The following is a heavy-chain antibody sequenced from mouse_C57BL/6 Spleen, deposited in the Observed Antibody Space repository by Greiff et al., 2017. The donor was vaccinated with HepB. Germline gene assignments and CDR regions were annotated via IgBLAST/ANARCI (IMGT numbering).Heavy chain of an antibody. CDR3: ARGLSRGSWFAY. J-gene: IGHJ3*01. D-gene: IGHD2-3*01. CDR1: GFTFSSYA. CDR2: ISDGGSYT. V-gene: IGHV5-4*01. Sequence: EVLLVESGGGLVKPGGSLKLSCAASGFTFSSYAMSWVRQTPEKRLEWVATISDGGSYTYYPDNVKGRFTISRDNAKNNLYLQMSHLKSEDTAMYYCARGLSRGSWFAYWGQGTLVTVSA.